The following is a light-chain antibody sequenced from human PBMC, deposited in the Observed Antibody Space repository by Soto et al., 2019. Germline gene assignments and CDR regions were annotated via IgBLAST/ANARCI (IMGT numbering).Light chain of an antibody. V-gene: IGLV2-8*01. Sequence: QCALTQPPSASGSPGQSVTISCTGTSSDVGGYSYVSWYQLHPGKAPKLMIYEVTKRPSGVPNRFSGSKSGNTASLTVSGLQVEDESDYYCSSYAGSNNLIFGGGTKLTVL. CDR2: EVT. J-gene: IGLJ2*01. CDR1: SSDVGGYSY. CDR3: SSYAGSNNLI.